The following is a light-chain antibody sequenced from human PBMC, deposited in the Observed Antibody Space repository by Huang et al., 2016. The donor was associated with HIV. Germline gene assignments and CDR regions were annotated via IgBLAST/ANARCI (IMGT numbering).Light chain of an antibody. Sequence: ETVMTQSPATLSLSPGESATRFCTASDSVSSNLAWYQQKPGQSPRLLIYGASTTATNIPGRFSGGGSGTEFTLSISSLQSEDFAVYYCQQYNDWPTFGQGTKVDFK. CDR3: QQYNDWPT. V-gene: IGKV3-15*01. CDR2: GAS. J-gene: IGKJ1*01. CDR1: DSVSSN.